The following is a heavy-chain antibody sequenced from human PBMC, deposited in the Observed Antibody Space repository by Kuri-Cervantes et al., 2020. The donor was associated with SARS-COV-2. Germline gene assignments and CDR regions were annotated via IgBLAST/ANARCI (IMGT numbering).Heavy chain of an antibody. V-gene: IGHV2-26*01. Sequence: ESLKISCAVSGGSISSGGYSWSWIRQPPGKALEWLAHIFSNDEKSYSTSLKSRLTISKDTSKSQVVLTMTNMDPVDTATYYCARIRVEGYDFWSGYWGWFDPWGQGTLVTVSS. CDR2: IFSNDEK. D-gene: IGHD3-3*01. CDR3: ARIRVEGYDFWSGYWGWFDP. J-gene: IGHJ5*02. CDR1: GGSISSGGYS.